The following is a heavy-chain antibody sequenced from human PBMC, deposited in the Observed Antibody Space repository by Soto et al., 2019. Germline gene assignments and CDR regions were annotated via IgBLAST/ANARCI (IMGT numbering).Heavy chain of an antibody. CDR3: ARHFYYGDYRGY. V-gene: IGHV4-59*08. CDR2: ISYSGST. J-gene: IGHJ4*02. D-gene: IGHD4-17*01. CDR1: RGSINSHY. Sequence: SETLSLTCTVSRGSINSHYWSWIRQSPGKGLEYIGYISYSGSTNYNPSLKSRLTISVDTSKNQFSLKLSSVTAADTAVYYCARHFYYGDYRGYWGQGTLVTAPQ.